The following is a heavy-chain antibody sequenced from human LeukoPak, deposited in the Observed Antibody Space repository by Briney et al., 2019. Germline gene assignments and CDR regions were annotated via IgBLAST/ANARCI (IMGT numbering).Heavy chain of an antibody. J-gene: IGHJ4*02. V-gene: IGHV4-34*01. CDR1: GGSFSGYY. CDR2: INHSGST. Sequence: PSETLSLTCAVYGGSFSGYYWSWIRQPPGKGLEWIGEINHSGSTNYNPSLKSRVTISADTSKNQFSLKLSSVTAADTAVYYCARVRIEYSSSWYYFDYWGQGTLVTVSS. D-gene: IGHD6-13*01. CDR3: ARVRIEYSSSWYYFDY.